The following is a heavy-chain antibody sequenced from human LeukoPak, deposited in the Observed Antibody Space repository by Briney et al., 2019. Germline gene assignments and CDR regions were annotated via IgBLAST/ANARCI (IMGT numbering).Heavy chain of an antibody. J-gene: IGHJ4*02. CDR3: ATLDSGLITQAAY. D-gene: IGHD3-16*01. V-gene: IGHV1-24*01. CDR2: FDPEDGET. CDR1: GYTLTELS. Sequence: GASVTVSCKVSGYTLTELSMHWVRQAPGKGLEWMGGFDPEDGETIYAQKFQGRVTMTEDTSTDTAYMELSSLRSEDTAVYYCATLDSGLITQAAYWGQGTLVTVSS.